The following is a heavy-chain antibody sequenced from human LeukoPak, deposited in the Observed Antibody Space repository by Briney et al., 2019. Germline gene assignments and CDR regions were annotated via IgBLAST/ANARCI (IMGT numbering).Heavy chain of an antibody. CDR1: GGSISSLY. V-gene: IGHV4-39*01. CDR3: ASLMVRDGYNFGFDP. D-gene: IGHD5-24*01. CDR2: IYYSGST. J-gene: IGHJ5*02. Sequence: SETLSLTCSVSGGSISSLYWGWIRQPPGKGLEWIGSIYYSGSTYYNPSLKSRVTISVDTSKNQFSLKLSSVTAADTAVYYCASLMVRDGYNFGFDPWGQGTQVTVSS.